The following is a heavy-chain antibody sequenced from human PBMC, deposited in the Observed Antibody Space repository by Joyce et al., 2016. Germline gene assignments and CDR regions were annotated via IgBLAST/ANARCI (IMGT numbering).Heavy chain of an antibody. Sequence: EVQLVESGGGLIQPGGSLRLSCAASGFTVSSNSLSWVRQAPGTGLEWVSIIFFDGNTHYADSVKGRFTISRDTSKNMVFLQMNSLRAEDTAIYFCARDNAHFDYWGQGSLVIVSS. CDR1: GFTVSSNS. CDR3: ARDNAHFDY. V-gene: IGHV3-53*01. D-gene: IGHD2-8*01. CDR2: IFFDGNT. J-gene: IGHJ4*02.